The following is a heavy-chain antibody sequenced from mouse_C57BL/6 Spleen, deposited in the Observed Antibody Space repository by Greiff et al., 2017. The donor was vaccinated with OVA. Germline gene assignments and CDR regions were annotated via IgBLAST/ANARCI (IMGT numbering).Heavy chain of an antibody. J-gene: IGHJ2*01. Sequence: QLQQSGPELVKPGDPVKISFKAPGYSFTDHNMNWVKQSKGKSHEWIGVINPNYGTTSYNQKFMGKATLTVDQSSSTAYMQLNSLTSEDSAVYYCARGEYGSSYGYWGQGATLTVSS. CDR3: ARGEYGSSYGY. D-gene: IGHD1-1*01. CDR1: GYSFTDHN. V-gene: IGHV1-39*01. CDR2: INPNYGTT.